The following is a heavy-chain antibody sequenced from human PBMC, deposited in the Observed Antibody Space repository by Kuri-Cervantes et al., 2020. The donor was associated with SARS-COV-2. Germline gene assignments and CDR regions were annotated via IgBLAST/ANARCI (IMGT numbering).Heavy chain of an antibody. J-gene: IGHJ6*02. Sequence: GGSLRLSCAASGFTVSSNYMSWVRQAPGKGLEWVSAIGTAGDRYSPGSVKGRITISRDNSKNTLYLQMNSLRAEDTAVYYCARDTPPPVWGQGTTVTVSS. CDR1: GFTVSSNY. V-gene: IGHV3-53*01. CDR2: IGTAGDR. CDR3: ARDTPPPV.